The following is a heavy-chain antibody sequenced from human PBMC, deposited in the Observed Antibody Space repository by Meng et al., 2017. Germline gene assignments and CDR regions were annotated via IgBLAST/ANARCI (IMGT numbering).Heavy chain of an antibody. CDR2: INHCGST. CDR1: CWDCSRYY. D-gene: IGHD3-3*01. CDR3: ARRWVIWSGYRLVY. J-gene: IGHJ4*02. Sequence: VQLQLAVACLLRPSVLLSLTCAASCWDCSRYYWSWFRQTPGMGLECIGEINHCGSTNYNPSLKCRVTISVDTSKNQFSLKLSSVTAADTAVYYCARRWVIWSGYRLVYWGQGTLVTVSS. V-gene: IGHV4-34*01.